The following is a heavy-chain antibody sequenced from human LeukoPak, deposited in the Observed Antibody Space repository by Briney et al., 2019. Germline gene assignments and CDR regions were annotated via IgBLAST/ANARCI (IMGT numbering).Heavy chain of an antibody. Sequence: ASVKVSCKASGYTFTGYYIHWVRQAPGQGLEWMGWINPNSGATDYAQMFQDRVTVTRGTAITTAYMELRRLRSDDTAVYYCARGQRVPFCYGSGSSVGDYWGQGTLVTVSS. D-gene: IGHD3-10*01. CDR3: ARGQRVPFCYGSGSSVGDY. V-gene: IGHV1-2*02. CDR2: INPNSGAT. J-gene: IGHJ4*02. CDR1: GYTFTGYY.